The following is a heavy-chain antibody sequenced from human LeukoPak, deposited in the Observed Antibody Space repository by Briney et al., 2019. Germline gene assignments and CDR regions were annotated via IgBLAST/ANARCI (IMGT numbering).Heavy chain of an antibody. CDR2: IIPIFGTA. J-gene: IGHJ5*02. Sequence: GASVKVSCKASGGTFSSYAISWVRQAPGQGLEWMGGIIPIFGTANHAQKFQGRVTITADESTSTAYMELSSLRSEDTAVYYCARVNLDKEHWFDPWGQGTLVTVSS. CDR1: GGTFSSYA. D-gene: IGHD2-2*03. CDR3: ARVNLDKEHWFDP. V-gene: IGHV1-69*01.